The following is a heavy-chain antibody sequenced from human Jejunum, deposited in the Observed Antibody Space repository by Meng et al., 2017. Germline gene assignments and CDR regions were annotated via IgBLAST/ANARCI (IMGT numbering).Heavy chain of an antibody. J-gene: IGHJ3*01. CDR1: GDSVSSNTGA. Sequence: QEHLQLPVPGLVKPSTTLHLTCAISGDSVSSNTGAWNWIRQSPSRGLEWLGRTYYRSKWYNDYAVSVIGRITINPDTSKSQFSLQLNSVTPEDTAVYYCARGSHYAFDVWGQGTMVTVSS. CDR3: ARGSHYAFDV. CDR2: TYYRSKWYN. V-gene: IGHV6-1*01.